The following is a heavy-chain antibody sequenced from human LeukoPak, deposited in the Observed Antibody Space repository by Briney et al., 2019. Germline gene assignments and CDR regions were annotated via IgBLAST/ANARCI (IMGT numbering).Heavy chain of an antibody. CDR1: GFTFDDYA. CDR3: ARKNYFDS. V-gene: IGHV3-9*03. J-gene: IGHJ4*02. CDR2: ISWSSGSM. Sequence: PGWSLRLSCVASGFTFDDYAMHWVRQAPGKGLEWVSGISWSSGSMDYADSVKGRFTISRDNAKNSLYLQMNSLGAEDMALYYCARKNYFDSWGQGTLVIVSS.